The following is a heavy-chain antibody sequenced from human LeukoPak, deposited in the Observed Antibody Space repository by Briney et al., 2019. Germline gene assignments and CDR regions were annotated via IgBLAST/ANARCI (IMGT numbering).Heavy chain of an antibody. V-gene: IGHV3-21*01. D-gene: IGHD6-13*01. Sequence: PGGSLRLSCAASGFTFSSYSMNWVRQAPGQGLEWVSSISSSSSYIYYADSVKGRFTISRDNAKNSLYLQMNSLRAEDTAVYYCARDLYSSSWQKIWGQGTLVTVSS. CDR2: ISSSSSYI. CDR3: ARDLYSSSWQKI. J-gene: IGHJ4*02. CDR1: GFTFSSYS.